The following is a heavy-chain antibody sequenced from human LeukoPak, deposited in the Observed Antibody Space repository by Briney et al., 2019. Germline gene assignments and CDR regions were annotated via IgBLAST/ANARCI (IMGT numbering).Heavy chain of an antibody. Sequence: GRSLRLSCAASGFTFSTYGMHWVRQAPGKGLEWVAVIWYDGSNKYYADSVKGRFTISRDNSKNTLYLQMNSLRAEDTAVYYCARVQRGDAFDIWGQGTMVTVSS. CDR1: GFTFSTYG. D-gene: IGHD3-10*01. CDR2: IWYDGSNK. J-gene: IGHJ3*02. CDR3: ARVQRGDAFDI. V-gene: IGHV3-33*01.